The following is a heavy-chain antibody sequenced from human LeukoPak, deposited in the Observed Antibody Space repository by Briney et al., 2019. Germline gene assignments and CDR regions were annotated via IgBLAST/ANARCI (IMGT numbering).Heavy chain of an antibody. Sequence: PSETLSLTCIVSGGSISTYYWSWIRQPPGKGLEWIAYINYSGNTDYNPSLKSRVTISVDTSKNHFSLKLNSVTAADTAVYYCARDNDFFDYWGQGTLVTVSS. CDR2: INYSGNT. V-gene: IGHV4-59*12. CDR3: ARDNDFFDY. CDR1: GGSISTYY. J-gene: IGHJ4*02.